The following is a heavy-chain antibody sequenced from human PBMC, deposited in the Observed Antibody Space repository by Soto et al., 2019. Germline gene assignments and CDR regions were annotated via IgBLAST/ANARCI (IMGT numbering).Heavy chain of an antibody. D-gene: IGHD2-21*02. CDR2: ISGSGGST. V-gene: IGHV3-23*01. CDR1: GFTFSSYA. Sequence: EVQLLESGGGLVQPGGSLRLSCAASGFTFSSYAMSWVHQAPGKGLEWVSAISGSGGSTYSADSVKGRFTISRDNSKNTLYLQMNSLRAEDTAVYYCAKHGVVTAIHLRGMDVWGQGTTVTVSS. J-gene: IGHJ6*02. CDR3: AKHGVVTAIHLRGMDV.